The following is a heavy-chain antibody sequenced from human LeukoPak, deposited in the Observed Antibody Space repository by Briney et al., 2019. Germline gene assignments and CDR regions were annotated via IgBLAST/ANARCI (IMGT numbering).Heavy chain of an antibody. CDR3: ARGLTSGWYYYFDY. Sequence: PSETLPLTCTVSSGSISTYYWSWIRQPPGKGLEWIGYIYYSGSTNHNPSLKSRVTISIDTFNNQFSLKLSSVTAADTAVYYCARGLTSGWYYYFDYWGQGTLVTVSS. D-gene: IGHD6-19*01. J-gene: IGHJ4*02. CDR2: IYYSGST. V-gene: IGHV4-59*01. CDR1: SGSISTYY.